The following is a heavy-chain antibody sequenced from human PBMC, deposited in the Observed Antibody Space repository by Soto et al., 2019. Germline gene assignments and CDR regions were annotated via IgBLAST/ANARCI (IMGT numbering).Heavy chain of an antibody. V-gene: IGHV3-74*01. D-gene: IGHD2-15*01. J-gene: IGHJ6*03. CDR1: GFTFSNYW. CDR3: ARGDCVGGSCYSLAGSFYYDMDV. Sequence: EVKLVESGGGLVQPGGSLRLSCAASGFTFSNYWMYWVRQAPGQGLVWVSRINSDGSVSRYADSVKGRLTISRDNVKNTLSLQLNSLRVEDTAVYYCARGDCVGGSCYSLAGSFYYDMDVWGKGTTVTVFS. CDR2: INSDGSVS.